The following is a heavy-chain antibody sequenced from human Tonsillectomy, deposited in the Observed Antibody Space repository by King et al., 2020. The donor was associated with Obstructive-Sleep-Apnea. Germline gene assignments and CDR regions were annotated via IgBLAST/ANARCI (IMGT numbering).Heavy chain of an antibody. D-gene: IGHD3-10*01. Sequence: QLQESGSGLVKPSQTLSLTCGVSGDSISSDDDSWNWIRQPPGKGLEWIGYIYHSGRTHYNPSLKSRVTISVDRSKNQFSLNLSSATAADTAVYFCARTRGGMVFDFWGQGTLVTVSS. CDR2: IYHSGRT. J-gene: IGHJ4*02. CDR3: ARTRGGMVFDF. CDR1: GDSISSDDDS. V-gene: IGHV4-30-2*01.